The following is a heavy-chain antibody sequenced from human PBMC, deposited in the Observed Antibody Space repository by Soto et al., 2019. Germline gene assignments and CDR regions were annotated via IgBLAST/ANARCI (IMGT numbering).Heavy chain of an antibody. Sequence: EEQLLESGGGLVQPGWSLRLSCAASEFTFSSYSMSWVRQAPGERLEWLSSISGSGGSIYYADSVKGRFTISRDNSKNTLYLQMNSLRAEDTALYYCAKGARSSSFDSWGQGTLVTVSS. V-gene: IGHV3-23*01. J-gene: IGHJ4*02. CDR1: EFTFSSYS. CDR3: AKGARSSSFDS. CDR2: ISGSGGSI. D-gene: IGHD6-6*01.